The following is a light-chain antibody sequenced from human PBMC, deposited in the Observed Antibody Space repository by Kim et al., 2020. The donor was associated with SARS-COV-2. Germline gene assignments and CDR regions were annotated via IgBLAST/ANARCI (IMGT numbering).Light chain of an antibody. CDR3: QAWDSSTVV. J-gene: IGLJ2*01. CDR2: QDS. V-gene: IGLV3-1*01. Sequence: SYELTQPPSVSVSPGQTASITCSGDKLGDKYACWYQQKTGQSPVLVIYQDSKRPSGIPERFSGSNSGNTATLTISGTQPMDEADYYCQAWDSSTVVFGGG. CDR1: KLGDKY.